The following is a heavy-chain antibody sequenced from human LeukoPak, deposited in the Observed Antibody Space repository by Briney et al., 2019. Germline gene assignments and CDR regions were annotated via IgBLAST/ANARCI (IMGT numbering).Heavy chain of an antibody. CDR3: ARGSVQMRYCSSTSCPYYFDY. CDR2: ISYGGSNK. CDR1: GFTFSSYA. D-gene: IGHD2-2*01. Sequence: GGSLRLSCAASGFTFSSYAMHWVRQAPGKGLEWVAVISYGGSNKYYADSVKGRFTSSRDNAKNSLYLQMNSLRAEDTAVYYCARGSVQMRYCSSTSCPYYFDYWGQGTLVTVSS. V-gene: IGHV3-30*04. J-gene: IGHJ4*02.